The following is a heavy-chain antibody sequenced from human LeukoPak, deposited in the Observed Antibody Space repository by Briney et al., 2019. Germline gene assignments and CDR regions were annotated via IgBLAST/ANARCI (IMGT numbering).Heavy chain of an antibody. D-gene: IGHD3-16*01. CDR1: GGSFSGYY. J-gene: IGHJ4*02. Sequence: SETLSLTCAVYGGSFSGYYWSWIRQPAGKGLEWIGRIYTSGSTNYNPSLKSRVTMSVDTSKNQCTLKLNSVTAADTAVYYCARVGDYALKDWGQGTLVTVSS. CDR3: ARVGDYALKD. CDR2: IYTSGST. V-gene: IGHV4-59*10.